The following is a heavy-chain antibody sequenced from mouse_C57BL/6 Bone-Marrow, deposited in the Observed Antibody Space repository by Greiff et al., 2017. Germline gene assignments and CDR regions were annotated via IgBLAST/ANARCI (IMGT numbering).Heavy chain of an antibody. D-gene: IGHD1-1*01. Sequence: VQGVESGAELARPGASVKLSCKASGYTFTSYGISWVKQRTGQGLEWIGEIYPRSGNTYYNEKFKGKATLTADKSSSTAYMELRSLTSEDSAVYFCARSGYYYGSSYWYFDVWGTGTTVTVSS. J-gene: IGHJ1*03. CDR1: GYTFTSYG. CDR3: ARSGYYYGSSYWYFDV. V-gene: IGHV1-81*01. CDR2: IYPRSGNT.